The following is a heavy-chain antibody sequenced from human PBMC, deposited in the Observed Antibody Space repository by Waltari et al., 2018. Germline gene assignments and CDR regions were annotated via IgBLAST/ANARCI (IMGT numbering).Heavy chain of an antibody. CDR1: GMAVSNDL. CDR2: IKQDGSEK. Sequence: EVQLVESGGGSVQPGGSLRLSCAGAGMAVSNDLMNWVRQAPGKGLEWVANIKQDGSEKNYVDSVEGRFSISRDNAQNSLYLQMNSLRAEDTAIYYCVTGLTTVTAKDYFDHWGQGALVTVS. CDR3: VTGLTTVTAKDYFDH. V-gene: IGHV3-7*01. J-gene: IGHJ4*02. D-gene: IGHD4-17*01.